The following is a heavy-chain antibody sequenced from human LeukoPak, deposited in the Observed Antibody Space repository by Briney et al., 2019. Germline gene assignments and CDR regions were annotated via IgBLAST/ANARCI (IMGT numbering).Heavy chain of an antibody. Sequence: GASVKVSCKASGYSFSNYDINWLRQATGQGLEWMGWINPNSGNTGYAQKFQGRLTITRNTSISTAYMQLSSLRSEDTAIYYCARGKAVAGTRYYDYWGQGALVTVSS. CDR3: ARGKAVAGTRYYDY. D-gene: IGHD6-19*01. V-gene: IGHV1-8*03. J-gene: IGHJ4*02. CDR2: INPNSGNT. CDR1: GYSFSNYD.